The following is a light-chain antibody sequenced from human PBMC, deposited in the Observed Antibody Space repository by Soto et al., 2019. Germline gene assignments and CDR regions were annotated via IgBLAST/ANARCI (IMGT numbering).Light chain of an antibody. Sequence: EIVLTQSPGTLSLSPGERATLSCRASQSVSSSYLAWYQQKPGQAPRLLIYGASSRATGIPDRFSGSGSGTDFTLTISRLVPEDFAVYYCQQYGSSLRTFGQWTKVEIK. CDR1: QSVSSSY. CDR2: GAS. CDR3: QQYGSSLRT. V-gene: IGKV3-20*01. J-gene: IGKJ1*01.